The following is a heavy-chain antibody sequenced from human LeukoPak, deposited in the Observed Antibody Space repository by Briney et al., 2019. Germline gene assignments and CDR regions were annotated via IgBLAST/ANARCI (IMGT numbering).Heavy chain of an antibody. V-gene: IGHV4-59*13. CDR3: ARSSKTYYIDV. Sequence: SETLSLTCTVSGGSISTYFWTWIRQPPGKGLEWVGYIYYSGSTHYNSSLKSRVSISIDTSNNQFSLQLNSVTAADTAVYYCARSSKTYYIDVWGRGTTVTVSS. CDR2: IYYSGST. D-gene: IGHD6-6*01. J-gene: IGHJ6*03. CDR1: GGSISTYF.